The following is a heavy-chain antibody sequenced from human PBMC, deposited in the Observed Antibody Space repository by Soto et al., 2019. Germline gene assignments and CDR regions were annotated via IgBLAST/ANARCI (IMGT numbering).Heavy chain of an antibody. Sequence: GGSLRFSCGASGFSVSSNYMNWVRQAPGKPLEWVSLIENGGATHYADPVKGRLIISRDNAKNSLFLQMYSLRADDTDEYYCGRVPLGGNYANGVDVWGQGTTVTVSS. CDR2: IENGGAT. D-gene: IGHD4-4*01. CDR3: GRVPLGGNYANGVDV. CDR1: GFSVSSNY. V-gene: IGHV3-53*01. J-gene: IGHJ6*02.